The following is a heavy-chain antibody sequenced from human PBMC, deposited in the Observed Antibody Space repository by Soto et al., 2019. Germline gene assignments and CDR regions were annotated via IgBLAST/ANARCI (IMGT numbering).Heavy chain of an antibody. Sequence: QLQLQESGSGLVKPSQTLSLTCAVSGGSISSGGYSWSWIRQPPGKGLEWIGYIYHSGSTYYNPSLKSRVTISVDRSKNQFSLKLSFMTAADTAVYYCARRGDDSSDCRFDPWGQGTLVTVSS. D-gene: IGHD3-22*01. CDR3: ARRGDDSSDCRFDP. V-gene: IGHV4-30-2*01. J-gene: IGHJ5*02. CDR1: GGSISSGGYS. CDR2: IYHSGST.